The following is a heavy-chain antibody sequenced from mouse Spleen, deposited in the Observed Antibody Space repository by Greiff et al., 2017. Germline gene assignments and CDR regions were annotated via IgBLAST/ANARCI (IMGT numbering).Heavy chain of an antibody. Sequence: VQLKQSGPELVKPGASVKIPCKASGYTFTDYNMDWVKQSHGKSLEWIGDINPNNGGTIYNQKFKGKATLTVDKSSSTAYMELRSLTSEDTAVYYGARGDYGNYYAMDYWGQGTSVTVSS. CDR3: ARGDYGNYYAMDY. V-gene: IGHV1-18*01. CDR2: INPNNGGT. D-gene: IGHD2-1*01. CDR1: GYTFTDYN. J-gene: IGHJ4*01.